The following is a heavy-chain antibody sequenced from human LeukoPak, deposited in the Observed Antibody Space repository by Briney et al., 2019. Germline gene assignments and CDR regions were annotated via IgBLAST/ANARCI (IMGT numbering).Heavy chain of an antibody. J-gene: IGHJ3*01. Sequence: GGSLTLSCPASGFTFSSSWMTWVRQAPGKGLEWAANIKEDVVETNYVDSAKGRFTISRDNSTSSLYLKMNSLSAEDTVVYYCARDWTPLGSGSYYDDFDLWGQGTMVTVSS. CDR1: GFTFSSSW. D-gene: IGHD6-19*01. CDR3: ARDWTPLGSGSYYDDFDL. V-gene: IGHV3-7*03. CDR2: IKEDVVET.